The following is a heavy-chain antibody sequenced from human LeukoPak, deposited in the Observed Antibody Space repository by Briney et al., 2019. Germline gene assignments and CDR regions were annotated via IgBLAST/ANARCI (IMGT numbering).Heavy chain of an antibody. CDR1: GFSLSTTY. J-gene: IGHJ4*02. V-gene: IGHV3-9*01. CDR2: ISWNSGSI. CDR3: AKDIGGDGYNNVT. Sequence: PGGSLRLSCAASGFSLSTTYMSWVRQAPGKGLEWVSGISWNSGSIGYADSVKGRFTISRDNAKNSLYLQMNSLRAEDTALYYCAKDIGGDGYNNVTWGQGTLVTVSS. D-gene: IGHD5-24*01.